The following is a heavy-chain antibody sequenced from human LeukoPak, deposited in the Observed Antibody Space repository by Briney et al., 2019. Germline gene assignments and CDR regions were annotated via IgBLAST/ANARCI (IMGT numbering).Heavy chain of an antibody. CDR3: TASSYDSSGYWG. D-gene: IGHD3-22*01. CDR2: IKSKADDGTT. J-gene: IGHJ4*02. V-gene: IGHV3-15*01. CDR1: GFXFNNAW. Sequence: GGSLRLSCATSGFXFNNAWTSWVRQAPGKGLEWVGRIKSKADDGTTDYAAPVKGRFTISRDDSRTTLYLQMNSLETEDTAVYYCTASSYDSSGYWGWGQGTLVTVSS.